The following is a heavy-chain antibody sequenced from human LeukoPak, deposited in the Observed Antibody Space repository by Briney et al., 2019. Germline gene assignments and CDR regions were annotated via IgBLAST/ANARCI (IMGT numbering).Heavy chain of an antibody. Sequence: KPGGSLRLSCAASGFTFSSYSMNWVRQAPGKGLEWVSSISSSSSYIYYADSVEGRFTISRDNAKNSLYLQMNSLRAEDTAVYYCARDQEVGAIPFFDYWGQGTLVTVSS. CDR1: GFTFSSYS. D-gene: IGHD1-26*01. CDR2: ISSSSSYI. CDR3: ARDQEVGAIPFFDY. J-gene: IGHJ4*02. V-gene: IGHV3-21*01.